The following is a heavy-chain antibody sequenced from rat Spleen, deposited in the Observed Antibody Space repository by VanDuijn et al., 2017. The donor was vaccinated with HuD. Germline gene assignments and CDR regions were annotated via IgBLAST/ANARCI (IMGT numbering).Heavy chain of an antibody. Sequence: EVQLVESGGGLVRPGGSLKLSCSVSGFTFSNFDMAWVRQAPTKGLEWVSSISNTGDSTYYADSVKGRFTLSRDKAKGTLYLQMNSLRSEDTATYYCTGSYHSSYMGFAYWGQGTLVTVSS. CDR3: TGSYHSSYMGFAY. CDR2: ISNTGDST. J-gene: IGHJ3*01. V-gene: IGHV5-27*01. D-gene: IGHD1-2*01. CDR1: GFTFSNFD.